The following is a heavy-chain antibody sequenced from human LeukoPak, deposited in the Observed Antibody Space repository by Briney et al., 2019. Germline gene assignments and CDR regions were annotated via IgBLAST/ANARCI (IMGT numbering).Heavy chain of an antibody. CDR3: ARSYDSSGYYWYYFDY. Sequence: GGSLRLSCAASGFTFSSYSMNWVRQAPGKGLEWVSSISSSSSYIYYADSVKGRFTISRDNAKNSLYLQMNSLRAEDTAVYYCARSYDSSGYYWYYFDYCGQGTLVTVSS. V-gene: IGHV3-21*01. CDR1: GFTFSSYS. D-gene: IGHD3-22*01. CDR2: ISSSSSYI. J-gene: IGHJ4*02.